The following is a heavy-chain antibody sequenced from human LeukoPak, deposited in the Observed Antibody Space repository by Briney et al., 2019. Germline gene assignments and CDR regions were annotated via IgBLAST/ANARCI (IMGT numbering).Heavy chain of an antibody. CDR1: GGSISSSSYY. CDR3: ARLKYGILTKYNWFDP. D-gene: IGHD3-9*01. J-gene: IGHJ5*02. V-gene: IGHV4-39*07. CDR2: IYYSGST. Sequence: PSETLSLTCTVSGGSISSSSYYWGWIRQPPGKGLEWIGSIYYSGSTYYNPSLKSRVTISVDTSKNQFSLKLSSVTAADTAVYYCARLKYGILTKYNWFDPWGQGTLVTVSS.